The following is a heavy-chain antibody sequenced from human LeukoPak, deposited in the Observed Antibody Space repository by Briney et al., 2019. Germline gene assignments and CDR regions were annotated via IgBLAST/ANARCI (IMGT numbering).Heavy chain of an antibody. CDR2: ISAYNGNT. Sequence: ASVKVSCKASGYTFTSYGISWVRQAPGQGLEWMGWISAYNGNTNYAQRLQGRVTMTTDTSTSTAYMELRSLRSDDTAVYYCARDLVRGATVISSYYYYGMDVWGQGTTVTVSS. CDR1: GYTFTSYG. D-gene: IGHD3-10*01. V-gene: IGHV1-18*01. CDR3: ARDLVRGATVISSYYYYGMDV. J-gene: IGHJ6*02.